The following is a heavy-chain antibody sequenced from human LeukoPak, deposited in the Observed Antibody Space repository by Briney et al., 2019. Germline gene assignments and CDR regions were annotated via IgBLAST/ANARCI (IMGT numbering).Heavy chain of an antibody. J-gene: IGHJ6*02. CDR3: ARDRVDYDSSGYYYYGMDV. D-gene: IGHD3-22*01. CDR2: FDPEDGET. CDR1: GYTLTKFS. V-gene: IGHV1-24*01. Sequence: ASVKVSCKVSGYTLTKFSMHWVRQAPGRGLEWMGGFDPEDGETIYTQKFQGRVTMTRDTSTSTVYMELSSLRSEDTAVYYCARDRVDYDSSGYYYYGMDVWGQGTTVTVSS.